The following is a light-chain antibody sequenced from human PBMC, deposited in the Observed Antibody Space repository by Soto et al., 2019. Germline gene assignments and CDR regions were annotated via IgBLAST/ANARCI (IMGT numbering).Light chain of an antibody. CDR3: QQRNKWPPVT. CDR1: QSVNNN. CDR2: GAS. V-gene: IGKV3-15*01. Sequence: EIILTQSPASLSVSPGERATLSCRASQSVNNNLAWYQQKPGQAPRLLIYGASTRATGIPGRFRGSGSGTEFTLTITSLQSEDFAVYYCQQRNKWPPVTFGGGTRVEIK. J-gene: IGKJ4*01.